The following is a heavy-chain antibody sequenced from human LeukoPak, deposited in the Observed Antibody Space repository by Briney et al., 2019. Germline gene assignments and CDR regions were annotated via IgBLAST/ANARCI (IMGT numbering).Heavy chain of an antibody. CDR3: ARELAAGTEQAFDI. V-gene: IGHV4-59*01. D-gene: IGHD6-13*01. Sequence: PSETLSLTCTVSGGSISSYYWSWIRQPPGKGLEWIGYIYYSGSTNYKPSLKSRVTMSVDTSKNQFSLKLSSVTAADTAVYYCARELAAGTEQAFDIWGQGTMVTVSS. CDR1: GGSISSYY. CDR2: IYYSGST. J-gene: IGHJ3*02.